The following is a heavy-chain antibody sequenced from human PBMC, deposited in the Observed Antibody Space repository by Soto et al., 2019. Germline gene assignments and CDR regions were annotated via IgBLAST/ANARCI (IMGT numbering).Heavy chain of an antibody. V-gene: IGHV1-46*01. Sequence: ASVTVSCKTSGYTFTRYYMHWVRQAPGQGLEWMGIINPSGGSTSYAQNYQGRVTMTRDTSTSTVYMELSSLRSEDTAVYYCARGGVVAARRLYYYGMDVWGQGTTVTVSS. CDR1: GYTFTRYY. CDR3: ARGGVVAARRLYYYGMDV. J-gene: IGHJ6*02. D-gene: IGHD2-15*01. CDR2: INPSGGST.